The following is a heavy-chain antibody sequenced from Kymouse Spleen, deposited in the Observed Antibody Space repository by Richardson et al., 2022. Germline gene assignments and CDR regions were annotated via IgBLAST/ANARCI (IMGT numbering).Heavy chain of an antibody. CDR1: GFTFSSYG. CDR3: ARELEPAAMVYYYYYGMDV. Sequence: QVQLVESGGGVVQPGRSLRLSCAASGFTFSSYGMHWVRQAPGKGLEWVAVIWYDGSNKYYADSVKGRFTISRDNSKNTLYLQMNSLRAEDTAVYYCARELEPAAMVYYYYYGMDVWGQGTTVTVSS. CDR2: IWYDGSNK. V-gene: IGHV3-33*01. J-gene: IGHJ6*02. D-gene: IGHD2-2*02.